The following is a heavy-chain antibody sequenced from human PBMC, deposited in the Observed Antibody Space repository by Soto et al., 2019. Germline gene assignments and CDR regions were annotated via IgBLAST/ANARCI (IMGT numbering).Heavy chain of an antibody. CDR1: GFDFSNSW. J-gene: IGHJ6*02. Sequence: EVQLVESGGGFVQPGGSLRLSCAASGFDFSNSWMHWVRQVPGKGLVWVSHINSDGSSTTYADSVKGRFTISRDNDRTTVYLQLDSLRVEDTAVYYCARDKSYALAVWGQGTTVTVSS. D-gene: IGHD4-17*01. CDR2: INSDGSST. CDR3: ARDKSYALAV. V-gene: IGHV3-74*03.